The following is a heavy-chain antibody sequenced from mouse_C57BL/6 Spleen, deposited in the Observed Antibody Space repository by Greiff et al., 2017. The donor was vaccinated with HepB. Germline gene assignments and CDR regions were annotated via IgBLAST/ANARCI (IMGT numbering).Heavy chain of an antibody. V-gene: IGHV1-59*01. Sequence: VQLQQPGAELVRPGTSVKLSCKASGYTFTSYWMHWVKQRPGQGLEWIGVIDPSDSYTNYNQKFKGKATLTVDTSSSTAYMQLSSLTSEDSAVYYCAPWLRRGYWGQGTTLTVSS. CDR2: IDPSDSYT. CDR1: GYTFTSYW. CDR3: APWLRRGY. J-gene: IGHJ2*01. D-gene: IGHD2-2*01.